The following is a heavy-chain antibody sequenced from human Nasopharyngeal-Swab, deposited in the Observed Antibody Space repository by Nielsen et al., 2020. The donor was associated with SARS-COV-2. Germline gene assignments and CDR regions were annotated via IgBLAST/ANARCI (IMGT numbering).Heavy chain of an antibody. V-gene: IGHV3-30-3*01. CDR1: GFTFSSYA. Sequence: GGSLRLSCAASGFTFSSYAMHWVRQAPGKGLEWVAVISYDGGNKYYADSVKGRFTISRDNSKNTLYLQMNSLRAEDTAVYYCAREEMVGQWLERGYWGQGTLVTVSS. CDR3: AREEMVGQWLERGY. D-gene: IGHD6-19*01. J-gene: IGHJ4*02. CDR2: ISYDGGNK.